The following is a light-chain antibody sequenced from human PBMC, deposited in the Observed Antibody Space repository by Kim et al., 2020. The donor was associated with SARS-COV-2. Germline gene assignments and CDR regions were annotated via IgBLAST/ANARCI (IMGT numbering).Light chain of an antibody. CDR1: SLRSYY. CDR3: NSRDSSANHSG. V-gene: IGLV3-19*01. J-gene: IGLJ3*02. CDR2: GKN. Sequence: ALGQTVRITCQGDSLRSYYASWYQQKPGQAPVLVIYGKNNRPSGIPDRFSGSSSGNTASLTITGAQAEDEADYYCNSRDSSANHSGFGAGTKLTVL.